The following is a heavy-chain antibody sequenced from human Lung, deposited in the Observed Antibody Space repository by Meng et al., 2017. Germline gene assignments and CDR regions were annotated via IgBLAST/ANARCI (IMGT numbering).Heavy chain of an antibody. J-gene: IGHJ4*02. CDR3: ASWIYSCGWQ. CDR2: IYHGGDT. D-gene: IGHD6-19*01. CDR1: GGSISSIDW. Sequence: QGQLQESGPGLVKPSGTLSLTCVGSGGSISSIDWWSWVRQPPGKGLEWIGEIYHGGDTNYNPSLKSRVTIAIDMSKNQFSLKLSSVTAADTAVYYCASWIYSCGWQWGQGTLVTVSS. V-gene: IGHV4/OR15-8*02.